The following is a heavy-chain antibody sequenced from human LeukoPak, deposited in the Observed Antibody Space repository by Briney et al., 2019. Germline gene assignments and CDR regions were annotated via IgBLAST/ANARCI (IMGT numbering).Heavy chain of an antibody. D-gene: IGHD5-12*01. Sequence: GASVKVSCKASGYTFTSYGISWVRQAPGQGLDWMGWISAYNGNTNYAQKLQGRVTMTTDTSTSTAYMELRSLRSDDTAVYYCARDYLEHGGYGGLMAKRFDYWGQGTLVTVSS. CDR2: ISAYNGNT. CDR3: ARDYLEHGGYGGLMAKRFDY. J-gene: IGHJ4*02. CDR1: GYTFTSYG. V-gene: IGHV1-18*01.